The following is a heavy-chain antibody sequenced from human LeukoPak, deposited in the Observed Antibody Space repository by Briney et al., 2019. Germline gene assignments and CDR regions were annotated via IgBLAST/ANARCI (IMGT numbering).Heavy chain of an antibody. CDR2: ISSSSSTI. D-gene: IGHD3-16*02. Sequence: GGSLRLSCAASGFTLSSYSMNWVRQAPGKGLEWVSYISSSSSTIYYADSVKGRFTISRDNAKNSLYLQMNSLRAEDTAVYYCARDSYDYVWGSYRYYAFDIWGQGTMVTVSS. CDR3: ARDSYDYVWGSYRYYAFDI. V-gene: IGHV3-48*01. CDR1: GFTLSSYS. J-gene: IGHJ3*02.